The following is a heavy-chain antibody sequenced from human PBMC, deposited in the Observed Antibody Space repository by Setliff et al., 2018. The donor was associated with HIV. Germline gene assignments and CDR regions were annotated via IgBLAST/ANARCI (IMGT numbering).Heavy chain of an antibody. D-gene: IGHD6-13*01. V-gene: IGHV4-38-2*02. Sequence: SETLSLTCAVSGYSISSGYYWGWIRQPPGKGLEWIGSIYHSGSTYYNPSLKSRVTISLDTSKNQFSLKLSSVTAADTAVYYGARDIQAAGTGWFDPWGQGTLVTVSS. CDR1: GYSISSGYY. CDR3: ARDIQAAGTGWFDP. CDR2: IYHSGST. J-gene: IGHJ5*02.